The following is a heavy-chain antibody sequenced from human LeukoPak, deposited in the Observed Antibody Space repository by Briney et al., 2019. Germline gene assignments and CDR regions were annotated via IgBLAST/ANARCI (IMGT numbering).Heavy chain of an antibody. CDR2: INTGNGNA. V-gene: IGHV1-3*04. Sequence: ASVKVSCKASGYTFTDYGMHWVRQAPGQGLEWMAWINTGNGNAKYSEKFQGRVTMTEDTSTDTAYMGLSSLRSEDTAVYYCATLPPSYSGSYDARFDYWGQGTLVTVSS. D-gene: IGHD1-26*01. CDR1: GYTFTDYG. J-gene: IGHJ4*02. CDR3: ATLPPSYSGSYDARFDY.